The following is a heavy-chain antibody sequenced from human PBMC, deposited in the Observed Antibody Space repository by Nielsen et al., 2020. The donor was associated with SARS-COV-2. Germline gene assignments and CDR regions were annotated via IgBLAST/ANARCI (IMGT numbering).Heavy chain of an antibody. V-gene: IGHV3-21*01. CDR1: GFTFSSHS. CDR2: ISSSSSYI. J-gene: IGHJ6*02. CDR3: ARDLEDIVVVPAADVHADYYYYYGMDV. D-gene: IGHD2-2*01. Sequence: GGSLRLSCAASGFTFSSHSMNWVRQAPGKGLEWVSSISSSSSYIYYADSVKGRFTISRDNAKNSLYLQMNSLRAEDTAVYYCARDLEDIVVVPAADVHADYYYYYGMDVWGQGTTVTVSS.